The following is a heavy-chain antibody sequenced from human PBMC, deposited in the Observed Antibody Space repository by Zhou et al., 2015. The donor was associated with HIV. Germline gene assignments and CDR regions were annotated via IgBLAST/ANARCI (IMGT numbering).Heavy chain of an antibody. CDR2: IIPLSGAS. Sequence: QVQLVQSGAEVRKPGSSVKVSCKASGGTFSTYTIGWVRQAPGQGLEWMGGIIPLSGASNYAHKFQDRLTITADESTSTAYMELTGLRSEDTAVYYCARRSDISDYFDYWGQGTLVTVSS. V-gene: IGHV1-69*01. CDR1: GGTFSTYT. D-gene: IGHD3-3*02. J-gene: IGHJ4*02. CDR3: ARRSDISDYFDY.